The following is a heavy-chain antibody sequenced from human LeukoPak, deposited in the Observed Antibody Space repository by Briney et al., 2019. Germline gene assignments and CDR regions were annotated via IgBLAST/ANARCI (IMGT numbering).Heavy chain of an antibody. J-gene: IGHJ6*03. CDR2: IYTSGST. D-gene: IGHD2-15*01. Sequence: SETLSLTCTVSGGSISSGSYYWSWIRQPAGKGLEWIGRIYTSGSTNYNPSLKSRVTISVDTSKNQFSLKLSSVTAADTAVYYCAREPWYLLPHYYYYYMDVWGKGTTVTVSS. V-gene: IGHV4-61*02. CDR1: GGSISSGSYY. CDR3: AREPWYLLPHYYYYYMDV.